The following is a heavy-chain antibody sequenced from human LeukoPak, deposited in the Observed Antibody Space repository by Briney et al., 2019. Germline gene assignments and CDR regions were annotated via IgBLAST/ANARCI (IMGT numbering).Heavy chain of an antibody. CDR2: INPNSGGT. J-gene: IGHJ4*02. Sequence: ASVKVSCKASGYTFTGYYVHWVRQAPGQGLEWMGWINPNSGGTNYAQKFQGRVTMTRDTSISTAYMELSRLRSDDTAVYYCARRDYGDYGEGIIDYWGQGTLVTVSS. D-gene: IGHD4-17*01. V-gene: IGHV1-2*02. CDR1: GYTFTGYY. CDR3: ARRDYGDYGEGIIDY.